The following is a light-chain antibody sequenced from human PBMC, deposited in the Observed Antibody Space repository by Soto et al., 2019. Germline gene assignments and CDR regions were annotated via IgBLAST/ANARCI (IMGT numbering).Light chain of an antibody. J-gene: IGKJ1*01. CDR2: GAS. CDR1: QSVSSSY. Sequence: EIVLTQSPGTLSLSPGERATLSCRASQSVSSSYLAWYQQKPGQAPRLLIYGASSRATGIPDRFSGSGSGTEFTLTISSLQSEDFAVYYCQQYGSIPWTFGQGTKVDI. V-gene: IGKV3-20*01. CDR3: QQYGSIPWT.